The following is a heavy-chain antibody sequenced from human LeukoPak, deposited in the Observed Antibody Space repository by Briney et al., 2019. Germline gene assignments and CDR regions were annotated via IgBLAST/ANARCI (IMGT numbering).Heavy chain of an antibody. CDR2: IHSADSNT. CDR1: XXXFTNXW. CDR3: AGARHGDYRWDY. D-gene: IGHD4-17*01. J-gene: IGHJ4*02. Sequence: XLKIXXXXSXXXFTNXWIGWVRQMPGKGLEWMGIIHSADSNTKYSSSFQGQVTISADKSISTAYLQWSGLKASDTAMYYCAGARHGDYRWDYWGQGTLVTVSS. V-gene: IGHV5-51*01.